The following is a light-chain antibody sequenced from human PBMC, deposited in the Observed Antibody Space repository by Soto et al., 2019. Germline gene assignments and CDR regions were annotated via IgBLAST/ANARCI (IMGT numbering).Light chain of an antibody. V-gene: IGLV2-8*01. CDR1: NSDVGGYNY. J-gene: IGLJ1*01. Sequence: QSVLTQPPSASGSPGQSVTISCTGTNSDVGGYNYVSWYQQYPGKAPKLIIYEVNERPSGVPDRFSGSKSGNTASLTVSGLQTADGAGYYCSSYAGSNWYVFRTGTKVTVL. CDR3: SSYAGSNWYV. CDR2: EVN.